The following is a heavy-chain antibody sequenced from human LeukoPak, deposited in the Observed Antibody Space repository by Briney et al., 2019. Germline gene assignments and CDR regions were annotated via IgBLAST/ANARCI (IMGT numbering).Heavy chain of an antibody. D-gene: IGHD6-19*01. CDR3: ARHPVAGSFDY. CDR1: GGSISSSSYY. V-gene: IGHV4-39*01. CDR2: IYYSGST. Sequence: SQTLSLTCTVSGGSISSSSYYWGWIRQPPGKGLEWIGSIYYSGSTYYNPSLKSRVTISVDTSKNQFSLKLSSVTAADTAVYYCARHPVAGSFDYWGQGTLVTVSS. J-gene: IGHJ4*02.